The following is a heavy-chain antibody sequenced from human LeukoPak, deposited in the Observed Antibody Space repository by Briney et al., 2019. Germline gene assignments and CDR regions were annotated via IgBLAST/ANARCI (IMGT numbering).Heavy chain of an antibody. CDR2: IYYSGTT. CDR1: GGSISSYS. V-gene: IGHV4-59*01. CDR3: AREWGYFDY. J-gene: IGHJ4*02. Sequence: SETLSLTCTVSGGSISSYSWSWIRQPPGKGLEWIGYIYYSGTTNCNPSLKSRVTISMDTSKNQFSLKLSSVTAADTAVYYCAREWGYFDYWGQGTLVSVSS. D-gene: IGHD3-16*01.